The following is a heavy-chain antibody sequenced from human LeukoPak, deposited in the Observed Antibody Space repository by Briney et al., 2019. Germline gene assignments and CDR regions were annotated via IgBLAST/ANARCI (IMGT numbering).Heavy chain of an antibody. CDR2: FSGSGGST. J-gene: IGHJ6*03. Sequence: GGSLRLSCAASGFTFSSYAMSWVRQAPGKGLEWVSTFSGSGGSTHYADSVKGRFTISRDNSKNTLYLQMNSLRAADTAVYYCAKDGPRRIPYYMDVWGKGTTVTVSS. V-gene: IGHV3-23*01. CDR1: GFTFSSYA. CDR3: AKDGPRRIPYYMDV.